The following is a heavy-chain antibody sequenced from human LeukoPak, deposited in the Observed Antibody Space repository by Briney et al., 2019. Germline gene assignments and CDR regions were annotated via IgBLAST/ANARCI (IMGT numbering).Heavy chain of an antibody. J-gene: IGHJ4*02. D-gene: IGHD2-2*01. Sequence: SETLSLTCTVSGDSISSGDYYWSWIRQPAGKGLEWIGRISSSGSTNYNPSLKSRVTISVDTSKNQFSLKLSSVTAADTAVYYCARGPGTLGYCSSTSCYFSPLFDYWGQGTLVTVSS. CDR2: ISSSGST. V-gene: IGHV4-61*02. CDR1: GDSISSGDYY. CDR3: ARGPGTLGYCSSTSCYFSPLFDY.